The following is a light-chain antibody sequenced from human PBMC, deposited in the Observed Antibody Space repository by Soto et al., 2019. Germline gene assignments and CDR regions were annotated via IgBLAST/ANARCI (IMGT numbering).Light chain of an antibody. CDR1: QSISSY. J-gene: IGKJ1*01. V-gene: IGKV1-39*01. CDR3: QQSYRTWT. Sequence: DIQMTQSPSSLSASVGDRVTITCRASQSISSYLNWYQQKPGKAPKLLIYAASSLQSGVPSRFSGSGSGTDFTLNISSLQPEDFATYYCQQSYRTWTFGQGTKVEIK. CDR2: AAS.